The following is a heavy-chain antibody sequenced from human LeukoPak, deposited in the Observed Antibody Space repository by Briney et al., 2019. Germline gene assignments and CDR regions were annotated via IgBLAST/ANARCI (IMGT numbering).Heavy chain of an antibody. CDR2: IKQDGSEK. CDR3: ARDGFGTGSN. Sequence: GGFLRLSCAASGLTFSNYWMDWVRQAPGKGLEWVANIKQDGSEKNYVDSVKGRFIISSDNAKNSLYLQMNTLRADDTAVYYCARDGFGTGSNWGQGTLVTVSS. V-gene: IGHV3-7*03. J-gene: IGHJ4*02. D-gene: IGHD3-16*01. CDR1: GLTFSNYW.